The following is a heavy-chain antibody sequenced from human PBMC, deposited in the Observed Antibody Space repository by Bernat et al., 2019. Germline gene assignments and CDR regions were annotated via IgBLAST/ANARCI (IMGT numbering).Heavy chain of an antibody. Sequence: QVQLQESGPGLVKPSETLSLTCTVSGGSISSYYWSWIRQPPGKGLEWIGYIYYSGSTNYNPSLKSRVTISVDTSKNQFSLKLSSVTAADTVVYYCASLYGSDVDYWGQGTLVTVSS. CDR1: GGSISSYY. CDR3: ASLYGSDVDY. V-gene: IGHV4-59*01. D-gene: IGHD3-10*01. J-gene: IGHJ4*02. CDR2: IYYSGST.